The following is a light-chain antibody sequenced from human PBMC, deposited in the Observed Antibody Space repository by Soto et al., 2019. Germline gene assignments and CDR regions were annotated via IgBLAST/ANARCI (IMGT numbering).Light chain of an antibody. J-gene: IGKJ4*01. CDR2: GAS. Sequence: EIVLTQSPGTLSLSPGERATLSCRASQSVSSSYLAWYQQKPGQAPRLLIYGASSRATGIPDRFSGSGSGTDFTLTISRLQPEDVVVYYCQQYGSSSLTFGGGTKVEIK. V-gene: IGKV3-20*01. CDR1: QSVSSSY. CDR3: QQYGSSSLT.